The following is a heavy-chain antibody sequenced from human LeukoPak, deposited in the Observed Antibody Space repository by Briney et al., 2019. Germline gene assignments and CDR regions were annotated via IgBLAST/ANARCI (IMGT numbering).Heavy chain of an antibody. CDR3: ARVLPYGSGSYWRYYYYGMDV. CDR1: GGSISSGGYY. D-gene: IGHD3-10*01. V-gene: IGHV4-30-4*08. Sequence: SQTLSLTCTVSGGSISSGGYYWSWIRQHPGKGLEWIGYIYYSGSTYYNPSLKSRVTISVDTSKNQFSLKLSSVTAADTAVYYCARVLPYGSGSYWRYYYYGMDVWGQGTTVTVSS. CDR2: IYYSGST. J-gene: IGHJ6*02.